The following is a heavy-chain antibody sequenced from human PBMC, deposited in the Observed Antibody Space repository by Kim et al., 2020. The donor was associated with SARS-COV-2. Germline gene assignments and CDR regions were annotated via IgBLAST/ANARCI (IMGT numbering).Heavy chain of an antibody. V-gene: IGHV3-33*06. D-gene: IGHD6-19*01. Sequence: YEDAVKGRFTIDRDNSKKTLYLQMNSRRAEDTAVYYCAKDLGSGWYYFDYWGQGTLVTVSS. J-gene: IGHJ4*02. CDR3: AKDLGSGWYYFDY.